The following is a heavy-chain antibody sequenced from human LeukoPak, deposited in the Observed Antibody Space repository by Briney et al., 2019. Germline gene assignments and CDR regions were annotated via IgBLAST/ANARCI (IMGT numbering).Heavy chain of an antibody. V-gene: IGHV3-9*01. D-gene: IGHD1-26*01. Sequence: GRSLRLSCAASGFTFDDYAMHWVRQAPGKGREWVSGISWNSGSIGYADSVQGRFTISRDNAKNSLYLQMNSLRAEDTALYYCAKDMSSGSYWNYYYYYGMDVWGQGTTVTVSS. CDR3: AKDMSSGSYWNYYYYYGMDV. CDR2: ISWNSGSI. J-gene: IGHJ6*02. CDR1: GFTFDDYA.